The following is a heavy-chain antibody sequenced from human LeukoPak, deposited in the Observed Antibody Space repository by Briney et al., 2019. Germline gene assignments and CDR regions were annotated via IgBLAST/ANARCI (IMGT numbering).Heavy chain of an antibody. CDR3: ARDRVGVRGGVLDP. D-gene: IGHD3-10*01. CDR2: IIPIFGTA. CDR1: GSTFSSYA. V-gene: IGHV1-69*05. Sequence: SVKVSCKASGSTFSSYAISWVRQAPGQGLEWMGGIIPIFGTANYAQKFQGRVTITTDESTSTAYMELSSLRSEDTAVYYCARDRVGVRGGVLDPWGQGTLVTVSS. J-gene: IGHJ5*02.